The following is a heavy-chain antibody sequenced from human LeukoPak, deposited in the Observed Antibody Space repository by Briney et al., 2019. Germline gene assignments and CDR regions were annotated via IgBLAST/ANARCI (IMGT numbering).Heavy chain of an antibody. J-gene: IGHJ4*02. CDR1: GGSISSSNYY. Sequence: SETLSLTCTVSGGSISSSNYYWGWIRQPPGKGLEWIGSIYFSESTYYNPSLKSRVTISVDTSKNQFSLKLSSVTAADTAVYYCTRHDRDGDALLDYWGQGTLVTVSS. V-gene: IGHV4-39*01. CDR3: TRHDRDGDALLDY. CDR2: IYFSEST. D-gene: IGHD4-17*01.